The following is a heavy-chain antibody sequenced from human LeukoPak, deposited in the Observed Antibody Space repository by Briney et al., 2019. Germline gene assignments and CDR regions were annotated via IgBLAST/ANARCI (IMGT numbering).Heavy chain of an antibody. CDR1: GGSISSGSYY. J-gene: IGHJ4*02. Sequence: PSETLSLTCTVSGGSISSGSYYWSWFRQPAGKGLEWIGRIYTSGSTNYNPSLKSRVTISVDTPKNQFFLKLSSVTAADTAVYYCAREAPRPDYWGQGTLVTVSS. CDR3: AREAPRPDY. CDR2: IYTSGST. V-gene: IGHV4-61*02.